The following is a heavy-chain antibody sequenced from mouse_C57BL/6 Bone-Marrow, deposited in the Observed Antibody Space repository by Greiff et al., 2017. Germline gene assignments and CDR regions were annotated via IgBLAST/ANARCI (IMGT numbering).Heavy chain of an antibody. D-gene: IGHD1-1*01. Sequence: VQLQQSGAELVRPGTSVKVSCKASGYAFTNYLIEWVKQRPGQGLEWIGVINPGSGGTNYNEKFKGKATLTADKSSSTDYMQLSSLTSEDSAVYFCASPVITTVGYFDVWGTGTTVTVSS. J-gene: IGHJ1*03. V-gene: IGHV1-54*01. CDR1: GYAFTNYL. CDR3: ASPVITTVGYFDV. CDR2: INPGSGGT.